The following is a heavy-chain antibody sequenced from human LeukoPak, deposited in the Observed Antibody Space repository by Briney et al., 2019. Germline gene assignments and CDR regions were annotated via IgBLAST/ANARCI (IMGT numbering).Heavy chain of an antibody. J-gene: IGHJ4*02. Sequence: GGSLRLSCAASGFTFSNYGMSWVRQAPGKGLEWVANIKQDGSEQYYVDSVKGRFTISRDNAKDSLYLQMNSLRAEDTAVYYCARSRTTVTYYFDYWGQGTLVTVSS. CDR3: ARSRTTVTYYFDY. V-gene: IGHV3-7*01. CDR1: GFTFSNYG. D-gene: IGHD4-17*01. CDR2: IKQDGSEQ.